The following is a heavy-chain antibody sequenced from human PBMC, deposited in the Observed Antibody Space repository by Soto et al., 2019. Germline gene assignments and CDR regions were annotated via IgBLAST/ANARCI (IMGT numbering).Heavy chain of an antibody. J-gene: IGHJ6*02. CDR2: IIPVFGTP. CDR1: GGSLSNYG. CDR3: ARGDATKIVVTTYYAMDV. V-gene: IGHV1-69*12. Sequence: QVQLVQSGAEVKKPGSSVKVSCKASGGSLSNYGMSWVRQAPGQGLEWMGAIIPVFGTPNYAQKFQDRVTITADESTTTGYMEVRSLTSEDTAVYSCARGDATKIVVTTYYAMDVWGQGTTVTVSS. D-gene: IGHD3-22*01.